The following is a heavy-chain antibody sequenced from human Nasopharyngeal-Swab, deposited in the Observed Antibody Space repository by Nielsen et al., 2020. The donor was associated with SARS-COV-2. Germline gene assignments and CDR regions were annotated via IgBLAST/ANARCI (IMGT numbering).Heavy chain of an antibody. Sequence: SLKISCTASGFSFSTYNMNWVRQAPGKGLEWVSGITWNSENLGYADSVKGRFTISRDNARNSLYLQMNSLRPEDTALYYCAKSDYSGYEPGYYMDVWGQGTTVTVSS. V-gene: IGHV3-9*01. D-gene: IGHD5-12*01. CDR2: ITWNSENL. CDR3: AKSDYSGYEPGYYMDV. CDR1: GFSFSTYN. J-gene: IGHJ6*03.